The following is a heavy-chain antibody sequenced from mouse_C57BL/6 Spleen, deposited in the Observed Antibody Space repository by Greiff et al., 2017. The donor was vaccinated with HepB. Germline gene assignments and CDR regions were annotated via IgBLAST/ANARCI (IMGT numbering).Heavy chain of an antibody. CDR3: ARDSSYYGSSLFAY. D-gene: IGHD1-1*01. CDR1: GFTFSSYA. CDR2: ISDGGSYT. V-gene: IGHV5-4*01. J-gene: IGHJ3*01. Sequence: EVKLMESGGGLVKPGGSLKLSCAASGFTFSSYAMSWVRQTPEKRLEWVATISDGGSYTYYPDNVKGRFTISRDNAKNNLYLQMSHLKSEDTAMYYCARDSSYYGSSLFAYWGQGTLVTVSA.